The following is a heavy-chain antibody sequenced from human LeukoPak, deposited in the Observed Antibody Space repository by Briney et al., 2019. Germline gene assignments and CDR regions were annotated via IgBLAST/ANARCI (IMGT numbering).Heavy chain of an antibody. CDR3: ARVTLTSGAAIDI. CDR1: GGSISSDDYY. Sequence: SQTLSLTCTVSGGSISSDDYYWSWIRQHPGKGLEWIGYIYHSGKPYYNPSLKSRIIMSIDTSENQFSLKLSSVTAAGTAMYYCARVTLTSGAAIDIWGQGTVVTVSS. CDR2: IYHSGKP. J-gene: IGHJ3*02. D-gene: IGHD1-14*01. V-gene: IGHV4-31*03.